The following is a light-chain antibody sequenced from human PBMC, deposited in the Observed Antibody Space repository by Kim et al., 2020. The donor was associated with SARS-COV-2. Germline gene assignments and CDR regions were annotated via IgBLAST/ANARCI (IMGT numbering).Light chain of an antibody. CDR1: QSISTY. V-gene: IGKV1-5*03. CDR3: QQYYTYST. Sequence: LSEPVGDRVTITCRASQSISTYLAWYQQKPGKAPNLLIYKASSLESGVPSRFSGSGYGTEFTLTISSLQPDDFATYYCQQYYTYSTFGQGTKLEI. CDR2: KAS. J-gene: IGKJ2*01.